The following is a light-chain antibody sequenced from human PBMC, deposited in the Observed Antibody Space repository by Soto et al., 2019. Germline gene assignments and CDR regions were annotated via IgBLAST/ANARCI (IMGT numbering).Light chain of an antibody. CDR2: AAS. CDR3: LQDYNYPHT. V-gene: IGKV1-6*01. Sequence: AIQMTQSPSSLSASVGDRVTITCRASQGIRNDLGWYQQKPGKAPKLLIYAASSLQSGVPSRFSGSGSGTDFPLTLSSLQHEDFATYYCLQDYNYPHTFGQGTKLEIK. CDR1: QGIRND. J-gene: IGKJ2*01.